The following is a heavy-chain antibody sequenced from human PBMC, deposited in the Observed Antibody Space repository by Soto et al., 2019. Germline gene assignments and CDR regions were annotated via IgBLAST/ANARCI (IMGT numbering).Heavy chain of an antibody. CDR3: AREGGDYYDSSGYRYYFDY. CDR2: IIPIFGTA. D-gene: IGHD3-22*01. Sequence: QVQLVQSGAEVKKPGSSVKVSCKASGGTFSSYAISWVRQAPGQGLEWMGGIIPIFGTANYAQKFQGRVTITEDESTSTAYMELSSLRSEDTAVYYCAREGGDYYDSSGYRYYFDYWGQGTLVTVSS. V-gene: IGHV1-69*01. J-gene: IGHJ4*02. CDR1: GGTFSSYA.